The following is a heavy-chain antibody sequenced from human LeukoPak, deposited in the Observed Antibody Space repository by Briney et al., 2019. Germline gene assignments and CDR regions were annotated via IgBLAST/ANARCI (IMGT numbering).Heavy chain of an antibody. CDR3: ARGPVVVPAGTWFDP. D-gene: IGHD2-2*01. CDR2: ISAYNGNT. V-gene: IGHV1-18*01. Sequence: ASVKVSCKASGHTSTTYAIHWVRQAPGQGLEWMGWISAYNGNTNYAQKFQGRVTMTTDTSTSTAYMELRSLRSDDTAVYYCARGPVVVPAGTWFDPWGQGTLVTVSS. CDR1: GHTSTTYA. J-gene: IGHJ5*02.